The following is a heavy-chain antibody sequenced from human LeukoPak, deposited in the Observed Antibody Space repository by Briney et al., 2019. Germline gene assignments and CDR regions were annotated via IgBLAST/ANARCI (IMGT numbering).Heavy chain of an antibody. V-gene: IGHV3-30*02. CDR3: ATIHQGPGPDS. J-gene: IGHJ4*02. D-gene: IGHD5-24*01. Sequence: PGGSLRLSCAVSGLTFSNYALHWVRQPPGKGLEWVTFIRIDGINTYYADSVRGRFAISRDNSKNTLFLQMNSLRPEDTAVYFCATIHQGPGPDSWGQGTLVTVSS. CDR2: IRIDGINT. CDR1: GLTFSNYA.